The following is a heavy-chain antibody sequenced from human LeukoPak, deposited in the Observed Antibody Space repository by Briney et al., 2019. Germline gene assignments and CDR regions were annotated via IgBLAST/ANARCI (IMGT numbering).Heavy chain of an antibody. CDR1: GDSVSSNNAA. J-gene: IGHJ4*02. D-gene: IGHD6-13*01. CDR3: TREVAGTGGFDY. V-gene: IGHV6-1*01. Sequence: SQTLSLTCAISGDSVSSNNAAWNWIGQSPSRGLEWLGRTYHRSTWYDDYVVSVRSRLTTTPDISKNQVSLQLNSVTPEDTAVYYCTREVAGTGGFDYWGQGITVTVSS. CDR2: TYHRSTWYD.